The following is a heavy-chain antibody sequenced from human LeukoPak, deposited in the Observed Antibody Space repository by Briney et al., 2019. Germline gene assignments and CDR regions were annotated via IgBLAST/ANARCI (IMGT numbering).Heavy chain of an antibody. Sequence: GGSLRLSCAASGFTFNNYAMTWVRQAPGKGLEWVSTISDSVSGGSTYYADSVKGRFTISRDNSKNTLYLQMNSLRAEDTAVYYSAKDRTGYSYGYFLSPWGQGTLVTVSS. J-gene: IGHJ5*02. CDR3: AKDRTGYSYGYFLSP. V-gene: IGHV3-23*01. CDR1: GFTFNNYA. CDR2: ISDSVSGGST. D-gene: IGHD5-18*01.